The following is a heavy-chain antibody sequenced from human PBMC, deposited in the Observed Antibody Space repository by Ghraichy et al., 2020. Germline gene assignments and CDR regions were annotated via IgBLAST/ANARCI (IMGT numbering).Heavy chain of an antibody. J-gene: IGHJ4*02. CDR2: ISSSGSTI. CDR1: GFTFSSYE. CDR3: AREQIGLDY. D-gene: IGHD2/OR15-2a*01. V-gene: IGHV3-48*03. Sequence: GGSLRLSCAASGFTFSSYEMNWVRQAPGKGLEWVSYISSSGSTIYYADSVKGRFTISRDNAKNSLYLQMNSLRAEDTVVYYCAREQIGLDYWGQGTLVTVSS.